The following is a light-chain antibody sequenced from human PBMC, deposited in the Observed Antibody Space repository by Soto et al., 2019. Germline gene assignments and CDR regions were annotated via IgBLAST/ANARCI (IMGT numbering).Light chain of an antibody. J-gene: IGLJ1*01. CDR2: NNN. CDR3: AAWDVTLNGLYV. Sequence: QSVLTQPPSASGTPGQRVTISYSGSSSNIGSSSVNWYQQLPGTAPKLLIYNNNQWPSGVPDRFSGSKSGTSASLAISGLQSEDEADYYCAAWDVTLNGLYVFGTGTKVTVL. V-gene: IGLV1-44*01. CDR1: SSNIGSSS.